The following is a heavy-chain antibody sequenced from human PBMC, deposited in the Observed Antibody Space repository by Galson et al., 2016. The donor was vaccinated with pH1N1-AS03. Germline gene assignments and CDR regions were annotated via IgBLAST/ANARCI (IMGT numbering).Heavy chain of an antibody. CDR2: MNPDSGNT. D-gene: IGHD2-2*01. V-gene: IGHV1-8*03. CDR3: ARGVVDCSSPACSGTLRFDP. Sequence: SVKVSCKASGYTFTTYDINWVRQAPGQGLERMGWMNPDSGNTGYAPSFQGRVTITRDTSISTAYMELSSLRSEDTAVYYCARGVVDCSSPACSGTLRFDPWGQGTLVTVSS. J-gene: IGHJ5*02. CDR1: GYTFTTYD.